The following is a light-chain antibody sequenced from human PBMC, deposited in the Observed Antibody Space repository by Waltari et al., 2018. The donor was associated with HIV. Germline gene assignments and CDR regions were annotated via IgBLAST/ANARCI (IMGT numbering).Light chain of an antibody. CDR2: CNT. CDR1: GSTLGAGNA. Sequence: QSVLTQQPPVSGAPGQRVTIPCTGTGSTLGAGNAVHRHRQLPGTVPKLLIFCNTNRPSGVPDRFSGSKSGTSASLAIIGVRAEDEADYYCQSYDSRLSEGVFGGGTKLTVL. CDR3: QSYDSRLSEGV. J-gene: IGLJ2*01. V-gene: IGLV1-40*01.